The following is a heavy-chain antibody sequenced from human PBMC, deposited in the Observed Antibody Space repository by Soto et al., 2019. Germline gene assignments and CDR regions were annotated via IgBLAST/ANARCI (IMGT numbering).Heavy chain of an antibody. CDR3: ARDRSYGRGYYYYGMDV. CDR1: GYTFTSYY. Sequence: ASVKVSCKASGYTFTSYYMHWVRQAPGQGLEWMGIINPSGGSTSYAQKFQGRVTMTRDTSTSTVYMELSSLRSEDTAVYYCARDRSYGRGYYYYGMDVWGQGTTVTVSS. J-gene: IGHJ6*02. V-gene: IGHV1-46*01. D-gene: IGHD5-18*01. CDR2: INPSGGST.